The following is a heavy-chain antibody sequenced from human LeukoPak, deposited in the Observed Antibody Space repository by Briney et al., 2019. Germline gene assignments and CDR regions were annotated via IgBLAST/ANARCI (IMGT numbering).Heavy chain of an antibody. CDR3: ARVGPVGALPSYDAFDI. CDR2: IDHVGRS. Sequence: PSETLSLTCAVYGASLNNYYWAWIRQSPVKGLEWIGEIDHVGRSRYNPSLKSRLTISVDTSKNQFSLKLSSVTAADTAVYYCARVGPVGALPSYDAFDIWGQGKMVTVSS. V-gene: IGHV4-34*01. J-gene: IGHJ3*02. CDR1: GASLNNYY. D-gene: IGHD1-26*01.